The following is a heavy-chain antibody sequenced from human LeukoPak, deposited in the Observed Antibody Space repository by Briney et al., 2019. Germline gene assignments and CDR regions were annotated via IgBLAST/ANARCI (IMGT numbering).Heavy chain of an antibody. Sequence: PSETLSLTCIVSGGSVSSGSYYWSWLRQPPGKGLEWIGYIYNSVRTNYSPSLKSRVTISVDTSKNQLSLKLSSVTAADTAVYFCVRDLVATIDHYYYGMDVWGQGTTVTVSS. CDR1: GGSVSSGSYY. CDR2: IYNSVRT. J-gene: IGHJ6*02. V-gene: IGHV4-61*01. D-gene: IGHD5-12*01. CDR3: VRDLVATIDHYYYGMDV.